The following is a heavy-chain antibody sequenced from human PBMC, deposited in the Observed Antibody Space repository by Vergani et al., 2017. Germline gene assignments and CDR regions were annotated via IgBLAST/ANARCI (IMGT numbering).Heavy chain of an antibody. D-gene: IGHD6-13*01. CDR2: IFSNDEK. CDR3: ARIFLGPTQQLNDY. V-gene: IGHV2-26*01. CDR1: GFSLSNARMG. Sequence: QITLKESGPTLVKPTQTLTLTCTVSGFSLSNARMGVSWIRQPPGKALEWLAHIFSNDEKSYSTSLKSRLTISKDTSKSQVVLTMTNMDPVDTATYYCARIFLGPTQQLNDYWGQGTLVTVSS. J-gene: IGHJ4*02.